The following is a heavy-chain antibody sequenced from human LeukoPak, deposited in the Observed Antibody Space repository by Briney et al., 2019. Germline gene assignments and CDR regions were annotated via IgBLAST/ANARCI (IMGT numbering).Heavy chain of an antibody. CDR1: GGSISSYY. Sequence: SETLSLTCTVSGGSISSYYWSWIRQPPGKGLEWIGYIYYSGSTNYNPSLKSRVTISVDTSKNQFSLKLSSVTAADTAVYYCARAGHYYDSSGYQYYFDYWGQGTLVTVSS. V-gene: IGHV4-59*01. J-gene: IGHJ4*02. D-gene: IGHD3-22*01. CDR2: IYYSGST. CDR3: ARAGHYYDSSGYQYYFDY.